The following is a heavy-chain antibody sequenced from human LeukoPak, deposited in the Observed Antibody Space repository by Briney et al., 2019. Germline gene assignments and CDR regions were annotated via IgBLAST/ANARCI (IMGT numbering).Heavy chain of an antibody. J-gene: IGHJ4*02. CDR3: AKGGPEPYSSSWYGSGY. CDR2: IKEDGSEK. V-gene: IGHV3-7*01. Sequence: GGSLRLSCAASKFTFSKYWMSWVRQAPGKGLEWVADIKEDGSEKYYVDSVKGRFTISRQNAKSSLFLQMNSLRAEDTAVYYCAKGGPEPYSSSWYGSGYWGQGTLVTVSS. CDR1: KFTFSKYW. D-gene: IGHD6-13*01.